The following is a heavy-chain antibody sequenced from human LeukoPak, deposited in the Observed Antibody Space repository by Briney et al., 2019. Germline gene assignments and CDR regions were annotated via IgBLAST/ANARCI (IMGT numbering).Heavy chain of an antibody. V-gene: IGHV4-30-2*01. Sequence: SETLSLTCTVSGGSISSGGYYWSWIRQPPGKGLEWIGYIYHSGSTYYNPSLKSRVTISVDRSKNQFSLKLSSVTAADTAVYYCARDGGIVPFDYWGQGTLVTVSS. J-gene: IGHJ4*02. CDR3: ARDGGIVPFDY. CDR2: IYHSGST. D-gene: IGHD3-22*01. CDR1: GGSISSGGYY.